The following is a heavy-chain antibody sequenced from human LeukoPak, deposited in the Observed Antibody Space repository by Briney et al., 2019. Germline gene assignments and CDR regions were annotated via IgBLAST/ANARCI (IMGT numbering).Heavy chain of an antibody. CDR3: AKDAQRWFDYSNSLEH. J-gene: IGHJ5*02. V-gene: IGHV3-33*06. CDR2: IWSDATNQ. Sequence: GTSLRLSCEVSGFTFSHFGMHWVRQAPGKGLEWVAVIWSDATNQYYGDSVKGRFTISRDDFKRTVSLEMNSLRVEDTAVYYCAKDAQRWFDYSNSLEHWGQGSLVIVSS. CDR1: GFTFSHFG. D-gene: IGHD4-11*01.